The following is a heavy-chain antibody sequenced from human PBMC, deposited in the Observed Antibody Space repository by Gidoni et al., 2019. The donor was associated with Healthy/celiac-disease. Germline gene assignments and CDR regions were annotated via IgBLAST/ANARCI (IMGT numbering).Heavy chain of an antibody. V-gene: IGHV1-69*01. CDR2: IIPILGTA. D-gene: IGHD6-19*01. J-gene: IGHJ6*02. Sequence: QVQLVQSGAEVKKPGSSVKVSCKASGGTFSSYAISWVRQAPGQGLEWMGGIIPILGTANYAQKFQGRVTITADESTSTAYMELSSLRSEDTAVYYCARRIAVAGRVRFDYYYYGMDVWGQGTTVTVSS. CDR1: GGTFSSYA. CDR3: ARRIAVAGRVRFDYYYYGMDV.